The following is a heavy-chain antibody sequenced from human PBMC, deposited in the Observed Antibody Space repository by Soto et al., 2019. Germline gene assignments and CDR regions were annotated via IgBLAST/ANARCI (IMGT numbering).Heavy chain of an antibody. CDR1: GFSFSSYG. D-gene: IGHD3-10*01. Sequence: GGSLRLSCAVSGFSFSSYGMHWVRQAPGKGLEWVAVISYDGSNKNYADSVKGRFTISRDNSKNTLFLQMNSLRAEDTAVYYCQKVRAGGHWAQDTL. V-gene: IGHV3-30*18. J-gene: IGHJ1*01. CDR3: QKVRAGGH. CDR2: ISYDGSNK.